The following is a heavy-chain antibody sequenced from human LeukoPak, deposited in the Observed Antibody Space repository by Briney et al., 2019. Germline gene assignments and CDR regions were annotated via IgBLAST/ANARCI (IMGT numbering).Heavy chain of an antibody. J-gene: IGHJ4*02. Sequence: ASVKVSCKASGYTFTGYYMRWVRQAPGQGLEWMGRINPNSGGTNYAQKFQGRVTMTRDTSISTVYMEVSRLRSDDTAVYYCARDPRIAVAGKYFDYWGQGTLVTVSS. CDR2: INPNSGGT. D-gene: IGHD6-19*01. CDR1: GYTFTGYY. CDR3: ARDPRIAVAGKYFDY. V-gene: IGHV1-2*06.